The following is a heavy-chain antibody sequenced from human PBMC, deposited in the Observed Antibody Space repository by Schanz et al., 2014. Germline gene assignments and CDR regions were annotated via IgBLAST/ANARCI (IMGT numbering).Heavy chain of an antibody. J-gene: IGHJ4*02. Sequence: EVHLLESGGGLVQPGGSLRLSCAASGFTFSTHAMSWVRQAPGKGLEWVSAINTGVNTYYADSVRGRFTMSRDNSKNTLYLQMNSLRAGDAAVYYCARGLIAAAGGAFDYWGQGTLVAVSA. CDR3: ARGLIAAAGGAFDY. CDR1: GFTFSTHA. CDR2: INTGVNT. V-gene: IGHV3-23*01. D-gene: IGHD6-13*01.